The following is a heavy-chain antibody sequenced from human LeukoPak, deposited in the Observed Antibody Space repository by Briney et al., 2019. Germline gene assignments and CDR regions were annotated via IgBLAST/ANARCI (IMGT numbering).Heavy chain of an antibody. CDR1: GFTFSTYA. J-gene: IGHJ6*03. CDR2: IPYDGSNK. Sequence: GRSLRLSCAASGFTFSTYAMHSVRQAPGKGLEWVAVIPYDGSNKYYADSVKGRFTISRENAKNSLYLQMNSLRAEDTAVYYCARVPGRGDGGYYYYYMPVWGKGATVSVSS. D-gene: IGHD1-14*01. CDR3: ARVPGRGDGGYYYYYMPV. V-gene: IGHV3-30*14.